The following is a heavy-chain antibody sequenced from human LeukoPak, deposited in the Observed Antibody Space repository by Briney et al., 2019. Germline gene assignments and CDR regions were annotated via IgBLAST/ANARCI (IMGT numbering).Heavy chain of an antibody. Sequence: SETLSLTCTVSGGSTSTYYWSWIRQPPGKGLEWIGYIHYSGTTNYNPSLKNRVAISLDTSKNQFSLNLSSVTAADTAVYYCARMGGYSGYATHWGQGTLVTVSS. CDR2: IHYSGTT. CDR3: ARMGGYSGYATH. V-gene: IGHV4-59*08. CDR1: GGSTSTYY. D-gene: IGHD5-12*01. J-gene: IGHJ4*02.